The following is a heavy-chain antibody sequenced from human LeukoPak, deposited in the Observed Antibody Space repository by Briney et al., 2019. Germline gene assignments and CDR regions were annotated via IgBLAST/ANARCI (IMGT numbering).Heavy chain of an antibody. V-gene: IGHV3-30-3*01. Sequence: PGRSLRLSCAASGFTFSNYFMHWVRQAPGKGLEWVADIASDRSHTFYVESVKGRFTISRDNSKNTLYLQMNSLGPEDTAVYFRARERQDTVIHSGAFDIWGQGTMVTVSS. CDR3: ARERQDTVIHSGAFDI. D-gene: IGHD2-21*02. J-gene: IGHJ3*02. CDR2: IASDRSHT. CDR1: GFTFSNYF.